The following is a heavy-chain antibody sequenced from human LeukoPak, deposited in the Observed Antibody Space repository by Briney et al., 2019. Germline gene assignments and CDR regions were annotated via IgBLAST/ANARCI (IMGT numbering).Heavy chain of an antibody. V-gene: IGHV4-4*02. CDR2: IYHSGSP. D-gene: IGHD1-1*01. J-gene: IGHJ4*02. CDR3: ARVNINNWHSCDY. CDR1: GGSISSNNW. Sequence: SETLSLTCAVSGGSISSNNWWGWARQPPGKGLEWIGEIYHSGSPNYNPSLKSRVTISVDKSRNHFSLNLSSVTAADTAVYYCARVNINNWHSCDYWGQGTLVTVSS.